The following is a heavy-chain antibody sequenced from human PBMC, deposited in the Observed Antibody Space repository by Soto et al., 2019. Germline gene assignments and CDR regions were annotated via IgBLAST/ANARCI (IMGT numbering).Heavy chain of an antibody. D-gene: IGHD2-15*01. V-gene: IGHV3-30*18. CDR2: TSYDGSKK. J-gene: IGHJ5*01. Sequence: QVQLVESGGGVVQPGKSLRLSCVASGFTFRSYAMHWVRQAPGQGLEWVAFTSYDGSKKDYAESVKGRFTVSRGNFENILNMERNSLRPEDTAVYYCAKEGQAHCSGGTCFSGWFDSWGHGTQVTVSS. CDR1: GFTFRSYA. CDR3: AKEGQAHCSGGTCFSGWFDS.